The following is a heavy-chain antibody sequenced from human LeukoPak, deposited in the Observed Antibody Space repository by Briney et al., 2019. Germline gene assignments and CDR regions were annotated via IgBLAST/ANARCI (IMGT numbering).Heavy chain of an antibody. Sequence: SETLSLTCTVSGDSIISYYWSWLRQPPGKGLEWIGYMYYSGSANYNPSLKSRVTISVDTSMNQFSLKLTSVTAADTAVYYCARAGPRGGYYYGLDVWSHGTTVTVSS. CDR2: MYYSGSA. J-gene: IGHJ6*02. V-gene: IGHV4-59*01. CDR3: ARAGPRGGYYYGLDV. CDR1: GDSIISYY. D-gene: IGHD2-15*01.